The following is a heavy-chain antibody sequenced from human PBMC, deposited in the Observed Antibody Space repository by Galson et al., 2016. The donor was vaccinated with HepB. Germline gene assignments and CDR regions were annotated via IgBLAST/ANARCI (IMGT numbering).Heavy chain of an antibody. CDR2: ISSNGGST. J-gene: IGHJ3*01. D-gene: IGHD1-1*01. CDR3: ARDLDVPGGGFDV. CDR1: GFTFSNYA. Sequence: SLRLSCAASGFTFSNYAMHWVRQAPGKGLEYVSAISSNGGSTDYADSVKGRFTISRDNSKNTLYLQMSSLRAEDTAVYYCARDLDVPGGGFDVWGQGTMVTVSS. V-gene: IGHV3-64D*06.